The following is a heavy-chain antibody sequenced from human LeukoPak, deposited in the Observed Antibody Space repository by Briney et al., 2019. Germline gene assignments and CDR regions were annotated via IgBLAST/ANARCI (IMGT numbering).Heavy chain of an antibody. Sequence: ASVKVSCKASGYTFTDYYMHWVRQAPGQGLEWMGWINPKSGGRSYAQRFQGRVTMTRDTSISTAYMELSRVRSDDTAVYYCATGQRLVPAAMWFDYWGQGTLVTVSS. CDR2: INPKSGGR. CDR3: ATGQRLVPAAMWFDY. V-gene: IGHV1-2*02. D-gene: IGHD2-2*01. J-gene: IGHJ4*02. CDR1: GYTFTDYY.